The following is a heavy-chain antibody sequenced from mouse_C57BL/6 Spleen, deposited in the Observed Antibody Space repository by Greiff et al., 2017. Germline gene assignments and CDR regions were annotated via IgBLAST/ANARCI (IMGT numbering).Heavy chain of an antibody. CDR2: ISDGGSYT. CDR1: GFTFSSYA. V-gene: IGHV5-4*01. J-gene: IGHJ4*01. CDR3: ARDGKGIYAMDY. Sequence: EVKLMESGGGLVKPGGSLKLSCAASGFTFSSYAMSWVRQTPEKRLEWVTTISDGGSYTYYPDNVKGRFTISRDNAKNNLYLQMSHLKSEDTAMYYCARDGKGIYAMDYWGQGTSVTVSS.